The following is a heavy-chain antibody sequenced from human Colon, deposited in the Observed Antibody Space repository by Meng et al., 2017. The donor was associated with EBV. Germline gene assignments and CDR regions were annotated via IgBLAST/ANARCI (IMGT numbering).Heavy chain of an antibody. CDR3: ARVSSGWDYFDY. J-gene: IGHJ4*02. D-gene: IGHD6-19*01. CDR1: GGSISSVYW. CDR2: IYHSGST. V-gene: IGHV4-4*02. Sequence: AKAQESGPGLVTPSETLSRTCAVSGGSISSVYWWTWVRQSPGKGLEWIGEIYHSGSTNYNPSLKSRVTISVDKSKNQFSLKLTSVTAADTAVYYCARVSSGWDYFDYWGQGTLVTVSS.